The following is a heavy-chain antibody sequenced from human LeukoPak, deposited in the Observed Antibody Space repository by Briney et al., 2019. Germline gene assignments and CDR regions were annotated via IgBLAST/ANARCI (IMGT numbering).Heavy chain of an antibody. Sequence: SETLSLTCTVSGGSISSGGYYWSWIRQHPGKGLEWIGYIYYSGSTYYNPSLKSRVTISVDTSKNQFSLKLSSVTDPDTAVYYCARDVTHWYFDLWGRGTLVTVSS. CDR3: ARDVTHWYFDL. V-gene: IGHV4-31*03. CDR2: IYYSGST. J-gene: IGHJ2*01. D-gene: IGHD1-14*01. CDR1: GGSISSGGYY.